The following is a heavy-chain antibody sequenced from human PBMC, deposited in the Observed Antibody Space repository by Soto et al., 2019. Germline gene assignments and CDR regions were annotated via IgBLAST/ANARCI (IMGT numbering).Heavy chain of an antibody. Sequence: GGSLRLSCAASGFTFSSYAMHWVRQAPGKGLEWVAVISYDGSNKYYADSVKGRFTISRDNSKNTLYLQMNSLRAEDTAVYYCVRAPYYYDSSGYTLDYWGQGTLVTVSS. CDR3: VRAPYYYDSSGYTLDY. J-gene: IGHJ4*02. CDR2: ISYDGSNK. V-gene: IGHV3-30-3*01. CDR1: GFTFSSYA. D-gene: IGHD3-22*01.